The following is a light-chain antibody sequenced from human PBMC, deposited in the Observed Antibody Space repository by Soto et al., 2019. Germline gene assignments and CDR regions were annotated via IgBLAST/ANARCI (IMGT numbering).Light chain of an antibody. CDR3: QQYGSSPYT. CDR2: GAS. Sequence: EIVLTQSPGTLSLSPGERATLYCRASQSVSSSYLAWYQQKPGQAPRLLIYGASSRATGIPDRFSGSGSGTDVALTISRLEPEDFAVYYCQQYGSSPYTIGQGTKLEIK. J-gene: IGKJ2*01. CDR1: QSVSSSY. V-gene: IGKV3-20*01.